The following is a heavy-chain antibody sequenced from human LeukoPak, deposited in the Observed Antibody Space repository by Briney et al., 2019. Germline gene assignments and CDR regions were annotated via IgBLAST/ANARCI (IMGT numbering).Heavy chain of an antibody. CDR1: GYTFTGYY. D-gene: IGHD5-24*01. Sequence: ASVKVSCKASGYTFTGYYMHWVRQAPGQGLEWMGRINPNSGGTNYAQKFQGRVTMTRDTSISTAYMELSRLRSDDTAVYYCARAEEERWGYVDYWGQGTLVTVSS. CDR3: ARAEEERWGYVDY. CDR2: INPNSGGT. J-gene: IGHJ4*02. V-gene: IGHV1-2*06.